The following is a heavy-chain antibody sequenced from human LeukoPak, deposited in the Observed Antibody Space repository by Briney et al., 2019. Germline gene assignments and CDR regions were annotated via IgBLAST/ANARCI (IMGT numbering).Heavy chain of an antibody. CDR1: GFSLSSYA. V-gene: IGHV3-30*04. CDR3: ARIVGHTRSEF. CDR2: VSFDGRNK. Sequence: GGSLRLSCAASGFSLSSYAMHWVCQAPGKGLEWVSFVSFDGRNKNYADSVRGRFTISRDDSKNTLYLQMSSLRNEDTAVYFCARIVGHTRSEFWGQGTLVTVSS. J-gene: IGHJ4*02. D-gene: IGHD1-26*01.